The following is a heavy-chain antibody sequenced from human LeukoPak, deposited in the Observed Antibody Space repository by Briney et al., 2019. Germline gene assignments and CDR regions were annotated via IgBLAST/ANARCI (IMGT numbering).Heavy chain of an antibody. CDR2: ISYDGSNK. CDR3: AKDRGGYSYGSLDY. V-gene: IGHV3-30*18. CDR1: GFTFSSYG. J-gene: IGHJ4*02. D-gene: IGHD5-18*01. Sequence: GGSLRLSCAASGFTFSSYGMHWVRQAPGKGLEWVAVISYDGSNKYYADSVKGRFTISRDNSKNTLYLQMNSLRAEDTAVYYCAKDRGGYSYGSLDYWGQGTLVTVSS.